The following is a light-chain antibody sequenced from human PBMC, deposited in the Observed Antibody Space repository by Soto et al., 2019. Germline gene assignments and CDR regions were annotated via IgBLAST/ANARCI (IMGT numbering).Light chain of an antibody. J-gene: IGKJ2*02. CDR2: LGS. V-gene: IGKV2-28*01. CDR1: QRLLHSNGNTF. CDR3: MHALEAPCT. Sequence: EIVMTQSPPSLTVTPGEPASISCRSSQRLLHSNGNTFLDWYLQKPGQSPQLLIYLGSNRASGVPDRVSGSEAGTAFTLKVSRVAAEDVGVYYCMHALEAPCTFGQWNKLEIK.